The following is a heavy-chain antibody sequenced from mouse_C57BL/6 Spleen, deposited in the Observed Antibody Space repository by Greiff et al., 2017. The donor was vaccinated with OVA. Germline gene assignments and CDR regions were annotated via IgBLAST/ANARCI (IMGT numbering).Heavy chain of an antibody. V-gene: IGHV1-59*01. Sequence: QVQLQQSGAELVRPGTSVKLSCKASGYTFTSYWMHWVKQRPGQGLEWIGVIDPSDSYTNYNQKFKGKATLTVDTSSSTAYLQLSSLTSEDSAVYDGARDGDYGNPFDDWGQGTLVTVSA. CDR2: IDPSDSYT. CDR1: GYTFTSYW. D-gene: IGHD2-1*01. CDR3: ARDGDYGNPFDD. J-gene: IGHJ3*01.